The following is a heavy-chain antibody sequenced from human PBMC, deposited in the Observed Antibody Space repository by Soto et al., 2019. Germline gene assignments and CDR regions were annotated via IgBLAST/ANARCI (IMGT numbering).Heavy chain of an antibody. CDR1: GFTFSGSA. V-gene: IGHV3-73*01. Sequence: GGSLRLSCAASGFTFSGSAMHWVRQASGKGLEWVGRIRSKANSYATACAASVKGRFTISRDDSKNTAYLQMNSLKTEDTAVYYCTRQSDSSGYPTIDRPGNDAFDIWGQGTMVTVSS. D-gene: IGHD3-22*01. CDR3: TRQSDSSGYPTIDRPGNDAFDI. J-gene: IGHJ3*02. CDR2: IRSKANSYAT.